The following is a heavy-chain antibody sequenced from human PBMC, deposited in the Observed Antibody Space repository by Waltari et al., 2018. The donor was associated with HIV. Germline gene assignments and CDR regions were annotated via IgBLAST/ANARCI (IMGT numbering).Heavy chain of an antibody. CDR1: GFTFSSYG. Sequence: EVQLLESGGGLVQPGGSLRLSCAASGFTFSSYGMSWVRQAPGKGLECVSGISASGSSTYYADSGKGRFIISRDNSKDTLYLQMNSLSAEDTAIYYCAKYPGYGSGSFYNFDYWGQGTLVTVSS. D-gene: IGHD3-10*01. J-gene: IGHJ4*02. V-gene: IGHV3-23*01. CDR2: ISASGSST. CDR3: AKYPGYGSGSFYNFDY.